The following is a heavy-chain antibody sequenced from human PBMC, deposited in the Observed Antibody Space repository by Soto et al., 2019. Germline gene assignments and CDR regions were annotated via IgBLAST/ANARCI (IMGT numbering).Heavy chain of an antibody. Sequence: PGGSLRLSCAASGFTFSSYGMHWVRQAPGKGLEWVAVIWYDGSNKYYADSVKGRFTISRDNSKNTLYLQMNSLRAEDTAVYYCARGLKWELPIDGMDVWGQGTTVTVSS. CDR1: GFTFSSYG. J-gene: IGHJ6*02. D-gene: IGHD1-26*01. CDR3: ARGLKWELPIDGMDV. V-gene: IGHV3-33*01. CDR2: IWYDGSNK.